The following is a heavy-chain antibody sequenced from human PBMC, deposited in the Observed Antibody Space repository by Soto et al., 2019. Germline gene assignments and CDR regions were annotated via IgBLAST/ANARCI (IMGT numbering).Heavy chain of an antibody. V-gene: IGHV4-39*01. CDR2: IYYSGNT. J-gene: IGHJ5*02. Sequence: SETLCLTCTVSGGSISGSSDYWGWIRQPPGKGLEWIGSIYYSGNTYYNPSLKSRVTISVDTSKNQFSLKLSSVTAADTAVYYCASLTVLLHWFDPWGQGTLVTVSS. D-gene: IGHD3-10*01. CDR3: ASLTVLLHWFDP. CDR1: GGSISGSSDY.